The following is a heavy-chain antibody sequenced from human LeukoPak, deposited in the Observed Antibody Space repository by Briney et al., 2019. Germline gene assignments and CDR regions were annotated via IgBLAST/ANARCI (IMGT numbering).Heavy chain of an antibody. CDR1: GGTFSSYA. CDR2: IIPIFGTA. J-gene: IGHJ4*02. Sequence: SVKVSYKASGGTFSSYAISWVRQAPGQGLEWMGGIIPIFGTANYAQKFQGRVTITADESTSTAYMELSSLRSEDTAVYYCARVGISGRFLEWLQFDYWGQGALVTVSS. CDR3: ARVGISGRFLEWLQFDY. D-gene: IGHD3-3*01. V-gene: IGHV1-69*13.